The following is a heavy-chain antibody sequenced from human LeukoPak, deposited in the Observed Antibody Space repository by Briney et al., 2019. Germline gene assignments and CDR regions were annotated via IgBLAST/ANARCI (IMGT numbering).Heavy chain of an antibody. CDR2: ISNTGSVI. V-gene: IGHV3-48*04. CDR3: ARNLPAADY. CDR1: GSTFSSHT. D-gene: IGHD2-2*01. Sequence: PGGSLRLSCAASGSTFSSHTMSWVRQAPGKGLEWISYISNTGSVIYYADSVKGRFTISRDNAKNSLCLQMNSLRAEDTAVYYCARNLPAADYWGQGTLVTVSS. J-gene: IGHJ4*02.